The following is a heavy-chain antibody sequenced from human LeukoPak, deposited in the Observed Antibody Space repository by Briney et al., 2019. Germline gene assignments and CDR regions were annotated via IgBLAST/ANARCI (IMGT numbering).Heavy chain of an antibody. CDR3: AKDIAVAGTMMSGGDY. CDR1: GFTFSSYG. Sequence: GGSLRLSCAAFGFTFSSYGMHWVRQVPGKGLEWVAFIRYEESNQYYADSVKGRFTISRDNSKNTLYLQMNSLRPEDTAVYYCAKDIAVAGTMMSGGDYWGQGTLVTVSS. CDR2: IRYEESNQ. V-gene: IGHV3-30*02. D-gene: IGHD6-19*01. J-gene: IGHJ4*02.